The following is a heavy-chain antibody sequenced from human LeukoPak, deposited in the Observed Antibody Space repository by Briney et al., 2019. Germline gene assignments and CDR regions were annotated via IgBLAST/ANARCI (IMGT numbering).Heavy chain of an antibody. D-gene: IGHD3-22*01. CDR2: IYTSGST. V-gene: IGHV4-61*02. CDR3: ARDVSGYAWFDP. CDR1: GGSISSGSYY. J-gene: IGHJ5*02. Sequence: SETLSLTCTVSGGSISSGSYYWSWVRQPAGKGLEWIGRIYTSGSTNYNPSLKSRVTISVDTSKNQFSLKLSSVTAADTAVYYCARDVSGYAWFDPWGQGTLVTVSS.